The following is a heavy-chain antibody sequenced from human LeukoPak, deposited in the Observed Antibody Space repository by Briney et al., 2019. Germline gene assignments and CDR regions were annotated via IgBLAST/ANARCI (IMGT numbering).Heavy chain of an antibody. CDR3: ARARDPGSFNRAFDF. CDR2: INHSGST. D-gene: IGHD3-10*01. J-gene: IGHJ4*02. CDR1: GGSFSGYY. Sequence: SETLSLTCAVYGGSFSGYYWSWIRQPPGKGLEWIGEINHSGSTNYNPSLKSRVTISLDTSKNQFSLKLRSVTAADTAVYYCARARDPGSFNRAFDFWGQGTLVTVSS. V-gene: IGHV4-34*01.